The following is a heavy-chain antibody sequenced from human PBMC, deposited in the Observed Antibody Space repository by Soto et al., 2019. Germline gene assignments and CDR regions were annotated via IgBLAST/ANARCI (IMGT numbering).Heavy chain of an antibody. CDR1: GGTISGYY. Sequence: TSETLSFTCSVSGGTISGYYWTWIRQPAGKGLEWIGRIYSSGNTKYNPSLQSRVTMSLDTSNNQFSLRLTSVTAADTAVYYCARGQRFSDWFDPWGQGTLVTVSS. V-gene: IGHV4-4*07. D-gene: IGHD3-3*01. CDR3: ARGQRFSDWFDP. CDR2: IYSSGNT. J-gene: IGHJ5*02.